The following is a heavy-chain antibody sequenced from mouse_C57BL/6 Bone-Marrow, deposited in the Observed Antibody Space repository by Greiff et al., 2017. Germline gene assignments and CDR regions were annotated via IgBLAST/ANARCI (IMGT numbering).Heavy chain of an antibody. CDR2: IWSDGST. Sequence: QVQLQQSGPGLVAPSQSLSITCTVSGFSLTSYGIHWVRQPPGKGLEWLVVIWSDGSTTYNSAPKSRLSTSKDNSKSQVFLKMNSLHTDDTAMYYCARHDPHSTVVAPDAMDYWGQGTSVTVSS. D-gene: IGHD1-1*01. V-gene: IGHV2-6-1*01. CDR1: GFSLTSYG. CDR3: ARHDPHSTVVAPDAMDY. J-gene: IGHJ4*01.